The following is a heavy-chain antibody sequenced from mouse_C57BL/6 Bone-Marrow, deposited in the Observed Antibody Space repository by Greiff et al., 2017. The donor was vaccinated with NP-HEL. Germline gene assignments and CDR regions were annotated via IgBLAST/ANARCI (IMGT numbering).Heavy chain of an antibody. CDR1: GYTFTSYW. V-gene: IGHV1-64*01. J-gene: IGHJ3*01. D-gene: IGHD1-1*01. CDR2: IHPNSGST. CDR3: ARPPHYYGSSYTWFAY. Sequence: VQLQQSGAELVKPGASVKLSCKASGYTFTSYWMHWVKQRPGQGLEWIGMIHPNSGSTNYNEKFKSKATLTVDKSSSTAYMQLSSLTSEDSAVYYCARPPHYYGSSYTWFAYWGQGTLVTVSA.